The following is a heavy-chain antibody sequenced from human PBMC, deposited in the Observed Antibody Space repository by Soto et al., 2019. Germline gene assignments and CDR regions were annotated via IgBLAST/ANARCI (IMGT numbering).Heavy chain of an antibody. V-gene: IGHV3-30-3*01. CDR3: ARDSYSGYDHFDD. D-gene: IGHD5-12*01. CDR2: ISYDGSNK. CDR1: GFTFSSYA. J-gene: IGHJ4*02. Sequence: PGGSLRLSCAASGFTFSSYAMHWVRQAPGKGLEWVAVISYDGSNKYYADSVKGRFTISRDNSKNTLYLQMNSLRAEDTAVYYCARDSYSGYDHFDDWGQGILVTVSS.